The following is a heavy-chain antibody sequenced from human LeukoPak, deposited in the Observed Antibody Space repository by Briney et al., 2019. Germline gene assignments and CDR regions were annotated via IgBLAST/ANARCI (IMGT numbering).Heavy chain of an antibody. CDR3: ARGITMIDTYYYYMDV. J-gene: IGHJ6*03. V-gene: IGHV3-30*02. D-gene: IGHD3-22*01. Sequence: GGSLRLSCAASGFTFSSYGMHWVRQAPGKGLEWVAFIRYDGNNKYYTDSVKGRFTISRDNSKNTLYLQMNSLRPEDTAVYYCARGITMIDTYYYYMDVWGKGTTVTVSS. CDR1: GFTFSSYG. CDR2: IRYDGNNK.